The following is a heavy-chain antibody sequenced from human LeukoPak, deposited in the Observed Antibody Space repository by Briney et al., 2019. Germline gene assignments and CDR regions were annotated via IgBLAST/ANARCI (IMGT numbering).Heavy chain of an antibody. V-gene: IGHV3-48*02. D-gene: IGHD2-2*01. CDR3: ARDGFHYCSSTSCFGAFDI. CDR1: GFTFSSYS. CDR2: ISSSTSTI. Sequence: GGSLRLSRAASGFTFSSYSMAWVRQAPGKGLEWVSYISSSTSTIYYADSVKGRFPMSRDNAKNSLYLQMNSLRDEDTAAYYCARDGFHYCSSTSCFGAFDIWGQGTMVTVSS. J-gene: IGHJ3*02.